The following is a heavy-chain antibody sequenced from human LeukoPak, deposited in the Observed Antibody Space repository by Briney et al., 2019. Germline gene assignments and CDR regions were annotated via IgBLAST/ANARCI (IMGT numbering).Heavy chain of an antibody. D-gene: IGHD5-24*01. CDR3: GRSAGRDGYNWDY. CDR2: INHSGST. CDR1: GGSFSGHY. Sequence: SETLSLTCAVYGGSFSGHYWSWIRQPPGKGPEWIGEINHSGSTIYNPSLKSRVTISVDTSKNHFSLKLSSVTAADTAVYYCGRSAGRDGYNWDYWGQGTLVTVSS. V-gene: IGHV4-34*01. J-gene: IGHJ4*02.